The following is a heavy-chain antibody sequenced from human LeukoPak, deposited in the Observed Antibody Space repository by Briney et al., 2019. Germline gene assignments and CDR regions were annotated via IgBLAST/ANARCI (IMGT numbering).Heavy chain of an antibody. V-gene: IGHV3-30-3*01. J-gene: IGHJ4*02. CDR2: ISYDGSNK. Sequence: PGGSLRPSCAASGFTFSSYAMHWVRQAPGKGLEWVAVISYDGSNKYYADSVKGRFTISRDNSKNTLYLQMNSLRAEDTAVYYCAKDIGSVIAILEYFDYWGQGTLVTVSS. CDR1: GFTFSSYA. D-gene: IGHD2-21*01. CDR3: AKDIGSVIAILEYFDY.